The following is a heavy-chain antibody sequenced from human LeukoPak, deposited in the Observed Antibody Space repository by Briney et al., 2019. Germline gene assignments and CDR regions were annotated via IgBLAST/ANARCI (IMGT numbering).Heavy chain of an antibody. J-gene: IGHJ3*02. CDR2: IRQGESER. CDR3: ARGDNSAFDI. D-gene: IGHD3-22*01. V-gene: IGHV3-7*04. CDR1: GFTFRSYR. Sequence: GGSLGLSCAASGFTFRSYRMNWVRQAPGKGLEWVASIRQGESERYYVDSVNGRFTISRDNAKNSLYLQMNSLRAEDTAVYYCARGDNSAFDIWGQGTMVTVSS.